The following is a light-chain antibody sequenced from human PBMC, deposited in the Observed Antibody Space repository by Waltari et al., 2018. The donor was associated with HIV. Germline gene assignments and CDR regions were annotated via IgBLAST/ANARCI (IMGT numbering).Light chain of an antibody. CDR1: RSNVGASY. V-gene: IGLV1-51*01. CDR3: ATWDNRLTTVL. J-gene: IGLJ2*01. CDR2: DDD. Sequence: QSVLTQPPSVSAAPGQKVTISCSGGRSNVGASYVSWYQQLPGAAPKLLIFDDDQRPSGIPDRFSGSKSGTSATLGITGLQTGDEADYYCATWDNRLTTVLFGGGTKLTVL.